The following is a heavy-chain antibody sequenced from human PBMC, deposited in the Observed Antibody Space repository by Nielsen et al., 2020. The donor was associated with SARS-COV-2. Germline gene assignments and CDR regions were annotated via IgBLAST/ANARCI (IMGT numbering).Heavy chain of an antibody. V-gene: IGHV4-4*02. Sequence: WICQPPGKGLEWIGEIYHSGSTNYNPSLKSRVTISVDTSKNQFSLKLSSVTAADTAVYYCARAVTPTTFDIWGQGTMVTVSS. CDR2: IYHSGST. J-gene: IGHJ3*02. D-gene: IGHD4-23*01. CDR3: ARAVTPTTFDI.